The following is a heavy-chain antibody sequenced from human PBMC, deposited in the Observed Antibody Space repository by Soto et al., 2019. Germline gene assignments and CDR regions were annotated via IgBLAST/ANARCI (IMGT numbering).Heavy chain of an antibody. D-gene: IGHD2-2*01. CDR3: ARARYCSSTSCPGDYHYMDV. J-gene: IGHJ6*03. V-gene: IGHV4-39*01. Sequence: SETLSLTCTVSGGSIGTGTYYWGWIRQPPGKGLEWIGTIFYSGSTFYNQSLRSRVTISVDTSQNQFSLRLDSVTAADTAVYYFARARYCSSTSCPGDYHYMDVWGKGTTVTVSS. CDR2: IFYSGST. CDR1: GGSIGTGTYY.